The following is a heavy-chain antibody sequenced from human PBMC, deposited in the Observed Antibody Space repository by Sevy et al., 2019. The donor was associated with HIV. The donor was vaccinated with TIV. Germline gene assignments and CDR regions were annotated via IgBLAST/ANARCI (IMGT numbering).Heavy chain of an antibody. V-gene: IGHV1-18*01. J-gene: IGHJ4*02. CDR3: VRAYCSGGSCYSLAY. CDR1: GYTFTSYR. CDR2: VSAHNGDT. D-gene: IGHD2-15*01. Sequence: ASVKVSCKASGYTFTSYRIYWVRQAPGQGLEWMGWVSAHNGDTNYVQTVQGRVAMTTDTSTSTAYMELRSLTSDDTAVYYCVRAYCSGGSCYSLAYWGQGSLVTVSS.